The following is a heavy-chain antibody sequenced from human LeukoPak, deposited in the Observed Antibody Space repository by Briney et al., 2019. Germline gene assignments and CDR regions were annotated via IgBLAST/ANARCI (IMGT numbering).Heavy chain of an antibody. J-gene: IGHJ4*02. CDR1: GYTLTELS. CDR2: FDPEDGET. CDR3: APSTIVGATLGFY. V-gene: IGHV1-24*01. Sequence: ASVTVSCKVSGYTLTELSMQWVRQAPGKGLEWMGGFDPEDGETIYAQKFQGRVAMTEDTSTDTAYMELSSLRSEYTAVYYCAPSTIVGATLGFYWGQGTLVTVSS. D-gene: IGHD1-26*01.